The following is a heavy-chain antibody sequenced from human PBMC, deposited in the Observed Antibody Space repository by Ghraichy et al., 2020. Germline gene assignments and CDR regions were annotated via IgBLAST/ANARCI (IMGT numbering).Heavy chain of an antibody. J-gene: IGHJ4*02. V-gene: IGHV4-59*01. D-gene: IGHD6-13*01. CDR1: GGSISSYY. CDR3: ARTGYSSSWSGAYFDY. Sequence: SETLSLTCTVSGGSISSYYWSWIRQPPGKGLEWIGYIYYSGSTNYNPSLKSRVTISVDTSKNQFSLKLSSVTAADTAVYYCARTGYSSSWSGAYFDYWGQGTLVTVSS. CDR2: IYYSGST.